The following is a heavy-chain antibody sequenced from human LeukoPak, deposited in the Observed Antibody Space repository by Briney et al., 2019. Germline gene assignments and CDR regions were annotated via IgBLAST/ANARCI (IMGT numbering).Heavy chain of an antibody. D-gene: IGHD2-8*01. CDR1: GFTFRSYG. J-gene: IGHJ4*02. V-gene: IGHV3-30*02. CDR3: ATEMGDY. Sequence: GGSLRLSCAASGFTFRSYGIHWVRQAPGKGLEWVAFIQYDVSDKYYADSVKGRFTISRDNGKNSLYLQMNSLRAEDTAVYYCATEMGDYWGQGTLVTVSS. CDR2: IQYDVSDK.